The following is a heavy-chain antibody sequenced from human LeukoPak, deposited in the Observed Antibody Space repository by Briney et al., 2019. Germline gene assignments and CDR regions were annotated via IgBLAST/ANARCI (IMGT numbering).Heavy chain of an antibody. Sequence: GGSLRLSCAASGFTFSSYGMSWVRQAPGKGLEGVSAISGSGGSTYYADSVKGRFTISRDNSKNTLYLQMNSLRAEDTAVYYCAKGGYYGSGGPWNYYYYYMDVWGKGTTVTISS. CDR3: AKGGYYGSGGPWNYYYYYMDV. D-gene: IGHD3-10*01. CDR2: ISGSGGST. J-gene: IGHJ6*03. V-gene: IGHV3-23*01. CDR1: GFTFSSYG.